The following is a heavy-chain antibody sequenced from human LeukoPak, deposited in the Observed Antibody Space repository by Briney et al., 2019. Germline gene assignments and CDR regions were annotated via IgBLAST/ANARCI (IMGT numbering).Heavy chain of an antibody. CDR3: ARDLPGATAGSMDV. CDR1: GGSISSAGYY. V-gene: IGHV4-30-4*01. D-gene: IGHD6-13*01. J-gene: IGHJ6*03. Sequence: SETLSLTCTVSGGSISSAGYYWSWIRQHPGKGLEWIGYIYYSGSTFYSPSLKSRLTISVDTSKNQFSLKLSSVTAADTAVYYCARDLPGATAGSMDVWGKGTTVTVSS. CDR2: IYYSGST.